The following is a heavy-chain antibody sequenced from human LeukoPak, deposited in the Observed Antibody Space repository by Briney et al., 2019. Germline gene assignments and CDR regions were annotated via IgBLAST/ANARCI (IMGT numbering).Heavy chain of an antibody. J-gene: IGHJ4*02. CDR1: GFTFSSYS. V-gene: IGHV3-48*04. CDR2: ISSSSSTI. CDR3: ARDLTNSVGEGGY. D-gene: IGHD1-1*01. Sequence: PGGSLRLSCAASGFTFSSYSVNWVRQAPGKGLEWVSYISSSSSTIYYADSVKGRFTISRDNAKNSLYLQMNSLRAEDTAVYYCARDLTNSVGEGGYWGQGTLVTVSS.